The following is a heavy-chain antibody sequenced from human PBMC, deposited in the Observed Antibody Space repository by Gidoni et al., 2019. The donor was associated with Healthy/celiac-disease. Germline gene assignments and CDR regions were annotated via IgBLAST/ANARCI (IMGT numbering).Heavy chain of an antibody. D-gene: IGHD6-19*01. V-gene: IGHV3-73*02. Sequence: DVQLVESGGGLVPPGGSLKLSCAASGFTFSGAAMPWVRQASGKGLEWGGRSRSKANSYATAYAASVKGRFTISRDDSKNTAYLQMNSLKTEDTAVYYCTSPGYSSGVGDYWGQGTLVTVSS. J-gene: IGHJ4*02. CDR2: SRSKANSYAT. CDR1: GFTFSGAA. CDR3: TSPGYSSGVGDY.